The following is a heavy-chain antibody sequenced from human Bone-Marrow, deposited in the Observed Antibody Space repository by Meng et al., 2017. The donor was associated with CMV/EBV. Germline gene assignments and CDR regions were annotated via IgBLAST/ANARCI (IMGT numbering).Heavy chain of an antibody. CDR3: AIPTYDFWSGYSSCDY. V-gene: IGHV1-46*01. D-gene: IGHD3-3*01. CDR1: GYTFTNYY. CDR2: INPSGGST. J-gene: IGHJ4*02. Sequence: ASVKVSCKASGYTFTNYYMHWVRQAPGQGLEWMGIINPSGGSTSYAQKFQGRVTMTRDTSTSTVYMELSSLRSEDTAVYYCAIPTYDFWSGYSSCDYWGQGTLVTVSS.